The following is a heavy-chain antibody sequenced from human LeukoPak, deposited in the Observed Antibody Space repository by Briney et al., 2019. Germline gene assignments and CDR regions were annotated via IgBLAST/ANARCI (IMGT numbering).Heavy chain of an antibody. CDR2: IYHSGNT. D-gene: IGHD3-10*01. CDR3: ARDRVGADYGSGRYVLFDF. J-gene: IGHJ4*02. CDR1: GGSISSGSYY. Sequence: SETLSLTCTVSGGSISSGSYYWSWIRQPAGKGLEWIGSIYHSGNTYCNPSLKSRVTISVDTSKNQFSLRLSSVTAADTALYYCARDRVGADYGSGRYVLFDFWGQGALVTVSS. V-gene: IGHV4-39*07.